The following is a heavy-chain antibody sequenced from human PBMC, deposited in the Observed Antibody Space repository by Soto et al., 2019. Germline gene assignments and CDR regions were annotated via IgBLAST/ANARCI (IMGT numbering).Heavy chain of an antibody. CDR1: GYTFTSYY. V-gene: IGHV1-46*01. J-gene: IGHJ4*02. Sequence: ASVKVSCKAAGYTFTSYYMHWVRQAPGQGLEWMGIINPSGGSTSYAQKFQGRVTMTRDTSTSTVYMELSSLRSEDTAVYYCARARREHRSSFPSGYWGPGPLATASS. CDR2: INPSGGST. CDR3: ARARREHRSSFPSGY. D-gene: IGHD6-6*01.